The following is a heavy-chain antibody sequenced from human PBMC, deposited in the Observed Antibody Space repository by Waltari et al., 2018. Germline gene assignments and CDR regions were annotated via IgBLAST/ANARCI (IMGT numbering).Heavy chain of an antibody. V-gene: IGHV4-38-2*01. CDR2: IYHSGST. CDR3: ARAGLYYDFWSGYFDY. CDR1: GYSISSGYY. Sequence: QVQLQESGPGLVKPSETLSLTCAVSGYSISSGYYWGWIRPPPGKGLEWIGSIYHSGSTYYNPSLKSRVTISVDTSKNQFSLKLSSVTAADTAVYYCARAGLYYDFWSGYFDYWGQGTLVTVSS. D-gene: IGHD3-3*01. J-gene: IGHJ4*02.